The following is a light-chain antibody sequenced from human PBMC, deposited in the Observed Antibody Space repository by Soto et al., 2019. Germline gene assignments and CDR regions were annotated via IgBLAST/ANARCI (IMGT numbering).Light chain of an antibody. CDR3: CSYTVRYSFV. Sequence: QSALTQPRSVSGSPGQSVTISCTGTSSDVGGYNYVSWYQHHPGKAPKLIIYDVYKWPSGVPGRFSGFKSGNTASLTISGLQADDEAIYYCCSYTVRYSFVFGSGTKLTV. J-gene: IGLJ1*01. CDR2: DVY. CDR1: SSDVGGYNY. V-gene: IGLV2-11*01.